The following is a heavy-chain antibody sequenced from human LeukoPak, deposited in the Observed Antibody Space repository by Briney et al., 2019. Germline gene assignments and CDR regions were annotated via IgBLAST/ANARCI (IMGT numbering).Heavy chain of an antibody. CDR3: ARLFGYDSSGLLSRTKTFDY. CDR1: GGSISSSSYY. D-gene: IGHD3-22*01. Sequence: PSETLSLICTVSGGSISSSSYYWGWIRQPPGKGLEWIGSIYYSGSTNYNPSLKSRVTISVDTSKNQFSLKLSSVTAADTAVYYCARLFGYDSSGLLSRTKTFDYWGQGTLVTVSS. J-gene: IGHJ4*02. V-gene: IGHV4-39*07. CDR2: IYYSGST.